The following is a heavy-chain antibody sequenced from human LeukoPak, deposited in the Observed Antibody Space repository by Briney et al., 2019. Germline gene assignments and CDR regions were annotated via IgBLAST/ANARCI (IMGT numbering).Heavy chain of an antibody. Sequence: SVKVSCKASGGTFSSYAISWVRQAPGQGLEWMGGIIPIFGTANYAHKFQGRVTITADESTSTAYMELSSLRSVDTAVYYCARDKGCELHGGIDYWGQGTLVTVSS. J-gene: IGHJ4*02. D-gene: IGHD1-26*01. CDR3: ARDKGCELHGGIDY. CDR1: GGTFSSYA. CDR2: IIPIFGTA. V-gene: IGHV1-69*13.